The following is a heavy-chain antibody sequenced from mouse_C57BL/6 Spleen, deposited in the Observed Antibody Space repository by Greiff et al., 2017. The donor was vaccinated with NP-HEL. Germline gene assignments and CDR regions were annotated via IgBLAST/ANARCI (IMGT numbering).Heavy chain of an antibody. D-gene: IGHD1-1*01. J-gene: IGHJ4*01. CDR2: IDPNSGGT. CDR1: GYTFTSYW. Sequence: QVQLQQPGAELVKPGASVKLSCKASGYTFTSYWMHWVKQRPGRGLEWIGRIDPNSGGTKYNEKFKSKAILTVDKPSSTAFMQLSSLTSEDSAVYYCASIGITTVVEAMDYWGQGTSVTVSS. V-gene: IGHV1-72*01. CDR3: ASIGITTVVEAMDY.